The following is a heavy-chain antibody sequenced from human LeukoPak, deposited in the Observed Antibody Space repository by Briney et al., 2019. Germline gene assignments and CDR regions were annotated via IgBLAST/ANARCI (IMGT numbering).Heavy chain of an antibody. Sequence: GASVKVSCKASGYTFTSYGISWVRPAPGQGLEWMGWISAYNGNTNYAQKLQGRVTMTTDTSTSTAYMELRSLRSDDTAVYYCARDTGTIDEEFCYYYYGMDVWGQGTTVTVSS. CDR2: ISAYNGNT. V-gene: IGHV1-18*01. D-gene: IGHD3-10*01. CDR1: GYTFTSYG. CDR3: ARDTGTIDEEFCYYYYGMDV. J-gene: IGHJ6*02.